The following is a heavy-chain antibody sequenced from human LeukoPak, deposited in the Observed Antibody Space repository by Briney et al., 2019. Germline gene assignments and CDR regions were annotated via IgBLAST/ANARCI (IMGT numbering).Heavy chain of an antibody. Sequence: ASVRVSCKTSGYTITGHYIHWVRQAPGQGLEWMGRINPPSAGTNYAPKFQGRFTVTRDTSITTAYMELSRLTSDDTAVYYCARGGIGGAARGYYYYYMDVWGKGTTVTVSS. V-gene: IGHV1-2*06. CDR2: INPPSAGT. J-gene: IGHJ6*03. CDR1: GYTITGHY. CDR3: ARGGIGGAARGYYYYYMDV. D-gene: IGHD6-13*01.